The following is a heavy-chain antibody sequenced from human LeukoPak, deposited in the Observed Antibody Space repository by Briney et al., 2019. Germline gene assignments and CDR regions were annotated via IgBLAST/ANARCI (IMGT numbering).Heavy chain of an antibody. V-gene: IGHV3-53*01. CDR3: AREIDI. J-gene: IGHJ3*02. CDR2: IYSGGST. Sequence: PGGSLRLSCAASGFTFSSYSMNWVRQAPGKGLEWVSVIYSGGSTYYADSVKGRFTISRDNSKNTLYLQMNSLRAEDTAVYYCAREIDIWGQGTMVTVSS. CDR1: GFTFSSYS.